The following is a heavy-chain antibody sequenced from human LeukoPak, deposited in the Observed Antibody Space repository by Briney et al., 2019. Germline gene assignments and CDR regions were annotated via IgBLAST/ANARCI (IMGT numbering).Heavy chain of an antibody. CDR1: GYSISSGYY. D-gene: IGHD3-3*01. CDR2: IYHSGST. Sequence: SETLSLTCAVSGYSISSGYYWGWIRQLPGKGLEWIGSIYHSGSTYYNPSLKSRVTISVDTCKNQFSLKLNSVTAADTAVYYCARSQWTNYEFWSGYYTSNWFDPWGQGTRVSVSS. V-gene: IGHV4-38-2*01. J-gene: IGHJ5*02. CDR3: ARSQWTNYEFWSGYYTSNWFDP.